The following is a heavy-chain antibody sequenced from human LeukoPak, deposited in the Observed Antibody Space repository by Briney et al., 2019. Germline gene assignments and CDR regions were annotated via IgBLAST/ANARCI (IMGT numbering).Heavy chain of an antibody. CDR2: ISSSGSTI. CDR1: GFTFSDYY. Sequence: GGSLRLSCAASGFTFSDYYMSWIRQAPGKGLEWVSYISSSGSTIYYADSVKGRFTISRDNAKNSLYLQMNSLRAEDTAVYYCARDTCSGTSCYRDYYYGMDVWGQGTTVTASS. D-gene: IGHD2-2*02. V-gene: IGHV3-11*01. CDR3: ARDTCSGTSCYRDYYYGMDV. J-gene: IGHJ6*02.